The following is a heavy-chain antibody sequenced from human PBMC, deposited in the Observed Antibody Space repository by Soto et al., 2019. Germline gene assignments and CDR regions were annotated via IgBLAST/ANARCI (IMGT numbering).Heavy chain of an antibody. Sequence: QVQLQESGPGLVKPSETLSLTCTVSGASISSCYWSWSRQRPGKGLEWVGFIFHSGSTNCNPTLKSRLTLSVDTSKNQFSLKLTSVTAADTAVYYCARAQNGSPHFDYWGQGILITVSS. V-gene: IGHV4-59*01. CDR1: GASISSCY. CDR3: ARAQNGSPHFDY. D-gene: IGHD1-26*01. CDR2: IFHSGST. J-gene: IGHJ4*02.